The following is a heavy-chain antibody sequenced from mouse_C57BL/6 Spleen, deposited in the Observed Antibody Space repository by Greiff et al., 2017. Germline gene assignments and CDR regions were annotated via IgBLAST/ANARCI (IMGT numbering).Heavy chain of an antibody. CDR2: IRNKANTHAT. D-gene: IGHD2-5*01. Sequence: EVTLQESGGGLVQPGGSMKLSCAASGFTFSDAWMDWVRQSPEKGLEWVAEIRNKANTHATYYAESVKGRFTISRDDSKSSVYLHMISLRAEDTGIYYCTRLPYYSNYDWYFDVWGTGTTVTVSS. CDR3: TRLPYYSNYDWYFDV. J-gene: IGHJ1*03. CDR1: GFTFSDAW. V-gene: IGHV6-6*01.